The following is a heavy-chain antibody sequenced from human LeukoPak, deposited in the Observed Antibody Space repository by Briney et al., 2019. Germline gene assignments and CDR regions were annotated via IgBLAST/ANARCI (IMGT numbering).Heavy chain of an antibody. CDR2: IHYGGTNE. V-gene: IGHV3-30*02. CDR3: VNSGFDP. Sequence: GGSLRLSCAASGFTFSSYGMHWVRQAPGKGLEWVAFIHYGGTNEYYADSVKGRFTISRDNFKNTLSLQMNGLRVEDTALYYCVNSGFDPWGQGTLVTVSS. D-gene: IGHD3-10*01. CDR1: GFTFSSYG. J-gene: IGHJ5*02.